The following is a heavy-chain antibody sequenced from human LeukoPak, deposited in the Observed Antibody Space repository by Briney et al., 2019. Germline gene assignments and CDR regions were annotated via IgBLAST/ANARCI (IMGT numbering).Heavy chain of an antibody. J-gene: IGHJ5*02. CDR3: ARDWRVGATNWFDP. V-gene: IGHV4-39*07. CDR1: GFTFSSYG. D-gene: IGHD1-26*01. CDR2: IYYSGST. Sequence: GSLRLSCAASGFTFSSYGMSWVRQPPGKGREWIGSIYYSGSTYYNPSLKSRVTISVDTSKNQFSLKLSSVTAADTAVYYCARDWRVGATNWFDPWGQGTLVTVSS.